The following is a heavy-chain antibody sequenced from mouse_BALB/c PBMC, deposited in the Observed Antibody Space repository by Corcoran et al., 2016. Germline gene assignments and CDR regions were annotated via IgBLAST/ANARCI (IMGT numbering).Heavy chain of an antibody. D-gene: IGHD2-2*01. CDR3: ARYGYYWYFDV. CDR2: ILPGSGST. V-gene: IGHV1-9*01. J-gene: IGHJ1*01. Sequence: VQLHQSEAELMKPWASVKISCQTTGSPFSSYWIEWVKQWPGHGLEWIGEILPGSGSTNYNEKFKGKATFSADTSSNTAYMQLSSLTSEDSAVYYCARYGYYWYFDVWGAGTTVTVSS. CDR1: GSPFSSYW.